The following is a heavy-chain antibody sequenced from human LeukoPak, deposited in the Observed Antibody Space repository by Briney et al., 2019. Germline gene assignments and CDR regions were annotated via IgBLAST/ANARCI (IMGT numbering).Heavy chain of an antibody. J-gene: IGHJ4*02. Sequence: PGGSLRLSCAASGFTFSSYWMHWVRQAPGKGLVWVSRINSDGSSTSYADSVKGRFTISRDNAKNSLYLQMNSLRAEDTAVYYCASVWSYGDLYPDYWGQGTLVTVSS. CDR1: GFTFSSYW. CDR2: INSDGSST. V-gene: IGHV3-74*01. D-gene: IGHD4-17*01. CDR3: ASVWSYGDLYPDY.